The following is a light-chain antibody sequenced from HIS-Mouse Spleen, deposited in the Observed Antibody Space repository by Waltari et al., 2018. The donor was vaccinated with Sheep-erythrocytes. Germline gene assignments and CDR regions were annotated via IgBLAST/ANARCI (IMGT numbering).Light chain of an antibody. V-gene: IGKV2-28*01. CDR3: MQALQTPWT. CDR2: LGS. Sequence: DIVMTQSPLSLPVTPGEPASISCRSSPCLLHSNGYNYLDWYLQKPGQSPQLLIYLGSNRASGVPDRFSGSGSGTDFTLKISRVEAEDVGVYYCMQALQTPWTFGQGTKVEIK. CDR1: PCLLHSNGYNY. J-gene: IGKJ1*01.